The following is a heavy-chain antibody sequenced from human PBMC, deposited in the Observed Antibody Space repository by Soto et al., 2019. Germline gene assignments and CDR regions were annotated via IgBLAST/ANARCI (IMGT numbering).Heavy chain of an antibody. Sequence: EVQLLESGGGLVQPGGSLRLSCAASGFTFSSYAMSWVRQAPGKGLEWVSAISGSGGSTYYADSVKGRFTISRDDSKNTLYLKINSLRAEDTAVYYCAKEPILSQLYYYYYGMDVWGQGTTVPVPS. CDR1: GFTFSSYA. J-gene: IGHJ6*02. CDR2: ISGSGGST. V-gene: IGHV3-23*01. CDR3: AKEPILSQLYYYYYGMDV. D-gene: IGHD2-2*01.